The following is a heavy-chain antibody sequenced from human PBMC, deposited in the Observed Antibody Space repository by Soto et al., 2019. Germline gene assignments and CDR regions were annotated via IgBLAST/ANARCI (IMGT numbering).Heavy chain of an antibody. D-gene: IGHD3-22*01. J-gene: IGHJ3*02. CDR2: ISNDGTST. V-gene: IGHV3-74*01. CDR1: GFTSSSYW. Sequence: EVQLVESGGGLVQPGGSLRLSCAASGFTSSSYWMHWVRQAPGKGRVWVSRISNDGTSTNYADSVKGRFTISRDNAKNTVYLEMNSLRAEDTAVYYCARDWYYYDTSDHFSADAFDIWGQGTTVTVSS. CDR3: ARDWYYYDTSDHFSADAFDI.